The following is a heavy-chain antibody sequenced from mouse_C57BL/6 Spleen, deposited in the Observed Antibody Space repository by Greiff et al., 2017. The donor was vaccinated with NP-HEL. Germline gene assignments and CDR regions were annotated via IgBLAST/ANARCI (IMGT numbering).Heavy chain of an antibody. V-gene: IGHV14-2*01. J-gene: IGHJ2*01. CDR3: ARMRALYYFDY. Sequence: EVQLQQSGAELVKPGASVKLSCTASGFNIKDYYMHWVKQRTEQGLEWIGRIDPEDGETKYVPKFQGKATITADTSSNTAYLQLSSLTSEDTAVYYCARMRALYYFDYWGQGTTLTVSS. CDR1: GFNIKDYY. CDR2: IDPEDGET. D-gene: IGHD3-3*01.